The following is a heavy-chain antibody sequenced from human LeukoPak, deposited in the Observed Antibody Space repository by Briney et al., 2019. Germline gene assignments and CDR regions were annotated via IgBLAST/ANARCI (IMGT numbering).Heavy chain of an antibody. CDR3: AKAEWQQLVLDY. CDR1: GFTFSSYG. CDR2: ISCDGSNK. J-gene: IGHJ4*02. V-gene: IGHV3-30*18. Sequence: GGSLRLSCAASGFTFSSYGMHWVRQAPGKGLEGVAVISCDGSNKYYADSVKGRFTISRDNSKNTLYLQMNSLRAEGTAVYYCAKAEWQQLVLDYWGQGTLVTVSS. D-gene: IGHD6-13*01.